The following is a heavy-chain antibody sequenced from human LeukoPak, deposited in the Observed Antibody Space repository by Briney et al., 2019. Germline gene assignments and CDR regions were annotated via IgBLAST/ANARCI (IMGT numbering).Heavy chain of an antibody. CDR1: GYTFTSYD. J-gene: IGHJ6*02. CDR3: ARGRGTPHYNYYGMDV. Sequence: ASVKVSCKASGYTFTSYDINWVRQATGQGLEWMGWMNPNSGNTGYAQKFQGRVTMTRNTSISTAYMELSSLRSEDTAVYYCARGRGTPHYNYYGMDVWGQGTTVTVSS. CDR2: MNPNSGNT. D-gene: IGHD1-14*01. V-gene: IGHV1-8*01.